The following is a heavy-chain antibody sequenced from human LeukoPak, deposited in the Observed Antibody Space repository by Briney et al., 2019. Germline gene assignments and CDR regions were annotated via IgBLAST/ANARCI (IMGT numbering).Heavy chain of an antibody. J-gene: IGHJ4*02. CDR1: GYTFTDHF. V-gene: IGHV1-2*02. Sequence: GASVKVSCKASGYTFTDHFMHWMRQAPGQGLEWMREINPYNGDTKYARRFQGRVTMTRDTSISTAFMEVSRLTSDDTAVYYCARDNSLNDFDYWGQGTLVTVAS. CDR3: ARDNSLNDFDY. CDR2: INPYNGDT. D-gene: IGHD1-1*01.